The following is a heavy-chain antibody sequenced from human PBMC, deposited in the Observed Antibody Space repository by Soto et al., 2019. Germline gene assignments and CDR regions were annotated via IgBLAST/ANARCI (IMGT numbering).Heavy chain of an antibody. V-gene: IGHV3-66*01. Sequence: LRLSCAASGFTVSSNYMSWVRQAPGKGLEWVSVIYSGGSTYYADSVKGRFTISRDNSKNTLYLQMNSLRAEDTAVYYCARTTYYYDSSGLRGAFAICGQGTMVTVSS. CDR2: IYSGGST. CDR1: GFTVSSNY. D-gene: IGHD3-22*01. CDR3: ARTTYYYDSSGLRGAFAI. J-gene: IGHJ3*02.